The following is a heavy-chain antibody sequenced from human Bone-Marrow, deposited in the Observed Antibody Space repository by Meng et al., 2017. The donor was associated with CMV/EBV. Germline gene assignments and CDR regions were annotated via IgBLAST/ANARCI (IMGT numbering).Heavy chain of an antibody. CDR3: ARDRQLRYYYYYYGMDV. CDR2: ISSSSSYI. D-gene: IGHD5-12*01. J-gene: IGHJ6*02. Sequence: GGSLRLSCAASGFTFSSYSMNWVRQAPGKGLEWVSSISSSSSYIYYADSVKGRFTISRDNAKNSLYLQMNSLRAEDTAVYYCARDRQLRYYYYYYGMDVWGQGTTVTVSS. CDR1: GFTFSSYS. V-gene: IGHV3-21*01.